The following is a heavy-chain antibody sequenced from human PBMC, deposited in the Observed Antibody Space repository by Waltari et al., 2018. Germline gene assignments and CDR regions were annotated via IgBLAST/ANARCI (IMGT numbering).Heavy chain of an antibody. CDR3: ARQFSSGWYSEY. CDR1: GGSLGGYY. D-gene: IGHD6-19*01. Sequence: QVQLQQWGAGLLKPSETLSLPCAVDGGSLGGYYWGWIRQSPGKGLEWSGEINHSGSTNYNPSLKSRVTISVDTSKNQFSLKVSSVTAADTAVYYCARQFSSGWYSEYWGQGTLVTVSS. CDR2: INHSGST. J-gene: IGHJ4*02. V-gene: IGHV4-34*01.